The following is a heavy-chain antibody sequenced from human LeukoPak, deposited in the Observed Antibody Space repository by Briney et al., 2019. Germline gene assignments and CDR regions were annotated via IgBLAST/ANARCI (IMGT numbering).Heavy chain of an antibody. CDR2: ISSSSSYI. CDR1: GFTFSSYS. V-gene: IGHV3-21*06. D-gene: IGHD3-16*01. CDR3: ARENKVGYSYAGDC. Sequence: GGSLRLSCAASGFTFSSYSMNWVRQAPGKGLEWVSSISSSSSYIYYADSVRGRFTISRDNAKNSLFLQMDSLRAEDTAVYYCARENKVGYSYAGDCWGQGTLVTVSS. J-gene: IGHJ4*02.